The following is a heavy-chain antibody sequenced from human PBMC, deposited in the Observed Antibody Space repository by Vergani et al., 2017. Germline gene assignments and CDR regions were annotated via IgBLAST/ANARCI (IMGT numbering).Heavy chain of an antibody. J-gene: IGHJ6*04. D-gene: IGHD1-14*01. CDR3: AKNPGISTARHYYAMDV. V-gene: IGHV3-11*04. CDR2: ISPGASTV. CDR1: GFKFSDYY. Sequence: LVESGGGSVKPGGSLRLSCAASGFKFSDYYMSWIRQAPGKGLEWVSHISPGASTVSYTDSVTGRFTVSRDNDNNSLTLDMTTLRVEDTAVYYCAKNPGISTARHYYAMDVWGKGTSVTVSS.